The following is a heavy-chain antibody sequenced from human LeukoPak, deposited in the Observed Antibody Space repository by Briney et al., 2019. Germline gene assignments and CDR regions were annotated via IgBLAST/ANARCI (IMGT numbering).Heavy chain of an antibody. CDR1: GASISTNNHY. D-gene: IGHD3-22*01. CDR2: IHHTGTT. CDR3: ARGRNYYDSSGYYYDY. J-gene: IGHJ4*02. V-gene: IGHV4-39*07. Sequence: SETLSLTCIVSGASISTNNHYWGWIRQPPGKGLEWIASIHHTGTTYYNPSLKSRVTISVDRSKNQFSLKLSSVTAADTAVYYCARGRNYYDSSGYYYDYWGQGTLVTVSS.